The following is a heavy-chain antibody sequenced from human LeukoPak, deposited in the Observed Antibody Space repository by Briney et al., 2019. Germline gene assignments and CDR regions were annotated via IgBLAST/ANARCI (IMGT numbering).Heavy chain of an antibody. J-gene: IGHJ6*02. CDR3: ARVGSGWSEGGMDV. V-gene: IGHV4-34*01. CDR2: INHSGST. D-gene: IGHD6-19*01. CDR1: GGSFSGYY. Sequence: SETLSPTCAVYGGSFSGYYWSWIRQPPGKGLEWIGEINHSGSTNYNPSLKSRVTISVDTSKNQFSLKLSSVTAADTAVYYCARVGSGWSEGGMDVWGQGTTVTVSS.